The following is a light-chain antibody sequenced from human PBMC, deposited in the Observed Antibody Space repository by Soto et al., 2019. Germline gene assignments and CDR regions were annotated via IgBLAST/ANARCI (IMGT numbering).Light chain of an antibody. CDR3: QQRSNWPAGT. CDR2: DAS. Sequence: EIVLTQSPATLSLSPGERATLSCRVSQSVSSYLAWYQQKPGQAPRLLIYDASNRATGIPARFSGSGSGTDFTLTISSLEPEDFAVYYCQQRSNWPAGTFGPGTKVDIK. J-gene: IGKJ3*01. CDR1: QSVSSY. V-gene: IGKV3-11*01.